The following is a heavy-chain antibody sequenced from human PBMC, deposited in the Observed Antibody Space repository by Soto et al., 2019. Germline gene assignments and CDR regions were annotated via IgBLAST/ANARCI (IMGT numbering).Heavy chain of an antibody. D-gene: IGHD6-13*01. CDR2: ITATGDRA. CDR3: AKDLRGPEAGTWYFDL. Sequence: EVHLLESGGGLVQPGGSLRLSCAASGLTFRNYAMGWVRQAPGKGLEWVSAITATGDRAQYIDSVRGRFTISRDNSQNTLYMEMNSLRAEDTAVYYCAKDLRGPEAGTWYFDLWGRGSLFTVSS. J-gene: IGHJ2*01. V-gene: IGHV3-23*01. CDR1: GLTFRNYA.